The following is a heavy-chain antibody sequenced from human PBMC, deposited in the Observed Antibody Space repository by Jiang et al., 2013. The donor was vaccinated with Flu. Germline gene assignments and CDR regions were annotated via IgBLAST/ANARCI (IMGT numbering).Heavy chain of an antibody. Sequence: LLKPSETLSLTCAVYGGSFSGYYWSWIRQPPGKGLEWIGEINHSGSTNYNPSLKSRVTISVDTSKNQFSLKLSSVTAADTAVYYCARIRLLLWFGESNYAHSPMDVWGKGTTVTVSS. J-gene: IGHJ6*04. CDR2: INHSGST. D-gene: IGHD3-10*01. CDR1: GGSFSGYY. V-gene: IGHV4-34*01. CDR3: ARIRLLLWFGESNYAHSPMDV.